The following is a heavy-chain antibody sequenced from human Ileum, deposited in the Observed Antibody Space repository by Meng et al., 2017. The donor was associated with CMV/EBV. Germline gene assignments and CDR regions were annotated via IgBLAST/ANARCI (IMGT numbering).Heavy chain of an antibody. CDR1: GFSFSSYG. CDR2: ISYDGSNK. Sequence: GGSLRLSCAAPGFSFSSYGLHWVRQAPGKGLEWVAVISYDGSNKYYADSVKGRFIISRDNSKNMLYLQMDSLRAEDTAVYYCARNYGLPDWGQGTLVTGSS. CDR3: ARNYGLPD. V-gene: IGHV3-30*04. J-gene: IGHJ4*02. D-gene: IGHD1-7*01.